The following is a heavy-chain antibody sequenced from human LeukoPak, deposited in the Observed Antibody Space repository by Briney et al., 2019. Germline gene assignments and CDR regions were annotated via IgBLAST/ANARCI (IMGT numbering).Heavy chain of an antibody. J-gene: IGHJ4*02. CDR3: ATYDFWSGYGVGY. V-gene: IGHV3-23*01. CDR1: GFTFSSYA. CDR2: ISDSGGST. D-gene: IGHD3-3*01. Sequence: GGSLRLSCAASGFTFSSYALSWVRQAPGKGLEWVSAISDSGGSTYYADSVKGRFTIYRDNSKNTLYLQMNSLRAEDTAVYYCATYDFWSGYGVGYWGQGTLVTVSS.